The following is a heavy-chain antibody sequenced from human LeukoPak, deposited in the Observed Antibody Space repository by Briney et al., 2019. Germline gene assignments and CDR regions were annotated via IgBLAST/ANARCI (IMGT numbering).Heavy chain of an antibody. CDR3: ARTRKRGIAVDY. Sequence: SETLSLTCTVSGGSISSYYWSWIRQPPGKGLEWIGYIYYSGSTNYNPSLKSRVTISVDTSKNQFSLKLSSVTAADTAVYYCARTRKRGIAVDYWGQGTLVTVSS. D-gene: IGHD6-19*01. J-gene: IGHJ4*02. CDR2: IYYSGST. CDR1: GGSISSYY. V-gene: IGHV4-59*01.